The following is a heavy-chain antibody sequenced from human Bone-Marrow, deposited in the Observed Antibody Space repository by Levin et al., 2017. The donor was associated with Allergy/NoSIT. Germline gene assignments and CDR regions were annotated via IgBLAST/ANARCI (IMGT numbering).Heavy chain of an antibody. D-gene: IGHD4-17*01. V-gene: IGHV2-5*02. CDR2: LYWDDDK. Sequence: KSGPTLVKPTETLTLTCTFSGFSLSTSGVGVGWIRQPPGKALEWLAHLYWDDDKHYSPSLKRRLTISKVTSKNQVVLTMTNMDAVDTATYHCGDRLRSGDGRFDYWGQGTLVTVSS. CDR1: GFSLSTSGVG. CDR3: GDRLRSGDGRFDY. J-gene: IGHJ4*02.